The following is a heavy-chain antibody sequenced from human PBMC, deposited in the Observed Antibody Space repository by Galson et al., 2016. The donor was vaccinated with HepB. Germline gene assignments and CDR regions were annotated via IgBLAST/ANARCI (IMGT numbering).Heavy chain of an antibody. CDR3: ARDPWGIAVTGTRLDWYFDL. CDR2: ISASGRSI. D-gene: IGHD6-19*01. V-gene: IGHV3-48*03. Sequence: SLRLSCATAGFTFSSYNMNWVRQTPGKGPEWISYISASGRSIYNADSVKGRFTIYRDNAKNSLYLQRNSLIAEATAIYYCARDPWGIAVTGTRLDWYFDLWGRGTLVAVSS. J-gene: IGHJ2*01. CDR1: GFTFSSYN.